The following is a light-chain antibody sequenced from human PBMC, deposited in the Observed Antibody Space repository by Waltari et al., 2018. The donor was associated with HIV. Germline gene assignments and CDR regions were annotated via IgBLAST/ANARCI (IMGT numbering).Light chain of an antibody. J-gene: IGKJ1*01. CDR3: QQYYSTLRT. CDR2: WAS. V-gene: IGKV4-1*01. CDR1: QSVLYSSNNKNY. Sequence: DIVMTQSPDSLAVSLGGRATINCESSQSVLYSSNNKNYLAWYQQKPGQPPKLLIYWASTRESGVPDRFSGSGSGTDFTLTISSLQAEDVAVYYCQQYYSTLRTFGQGTKVEIK.